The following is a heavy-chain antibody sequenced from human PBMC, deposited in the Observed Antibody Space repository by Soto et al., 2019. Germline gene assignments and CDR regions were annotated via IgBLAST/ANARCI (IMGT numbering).Heavy chain of an antibody. J-gene: IGHJ6*02. CDR2: INPNSGGT. D-gene: IGHD2-15*01. CDR1: GYTFTGYY. CDR3: ARGQDGYCSGGSCYWAPAGRGMDV. V-gene: IGHV1-2*04. Sequence: ASVKVSCKASGYTFTGYYMHWVRQAPGQGLEWMGWINPNSGGTNYAQKFQGWVTMTRDTSISTAYMELGRLRSDDTAVYYCARGQDGYCSGGSCYWAPAGRGMDVWGQGTTVTVSS.